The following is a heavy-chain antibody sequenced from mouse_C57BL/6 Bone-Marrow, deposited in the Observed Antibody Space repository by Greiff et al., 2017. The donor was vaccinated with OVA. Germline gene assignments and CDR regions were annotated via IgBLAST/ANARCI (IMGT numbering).Heavy chain of an antibody. J-gene: IGHJ1*03. V-gene: IGHV5-9-1*02. Sequence: EVQRVESGEGLVKPGGSLKLSCAASGFTFSSYAMSWVRQTPEKRLEWVAYISSGGDYIYYADTVKGRFTISRDNARNTLYLQMSSLKSEDTAMYYCTRRNFIYYGTLWYFDVWGTGTTVTVSS. CDR3: TRRNFIYYGTLWYFDV. CDR1: GFTFSSYA. D-gene: IGHD2-1*01. CDR2: ISSGGDYI.